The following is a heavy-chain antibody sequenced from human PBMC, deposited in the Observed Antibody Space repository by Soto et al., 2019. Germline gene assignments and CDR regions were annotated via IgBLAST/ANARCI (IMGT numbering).Heavy chain of an antibody. V-gene: IGHV4-59*01. CDR3: ARLTWSGTNWFDP. CDR2: IYYSGST. D-gene: IGHD3-3*01. CDR1: GGSISSYY. J-gene: IGHJ5*02. Sequence: SETLSLTCTVSGGSISSYYWSWIRQPPGKGLEWIGYIYYSGSTNYNPSLKSRVTISVDSSKNQFSLKLSSVTAPDSAVYYCARLTWSGTNWFDPWGQGALVTVSS.